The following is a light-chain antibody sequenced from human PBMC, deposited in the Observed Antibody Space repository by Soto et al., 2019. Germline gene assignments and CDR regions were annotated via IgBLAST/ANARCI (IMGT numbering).Light chain of an antibody. CDR2: DVS. CDR3: CSYAGSYTVV. CDR1: SSDVGGYNY. Sequence: QSVLTQPRSVSGSPGQSVTISCTGTSSDVGGYNYVSWYQQHPGKAPELMIYDVSERPSGVPDRFSGSKSGNTASLTISGLQAEDEAGYYCCSYAGSYTVVFGGGTTLTVL. J-gene: IGLJ2*01. V-gene: IGLV2-11*01.